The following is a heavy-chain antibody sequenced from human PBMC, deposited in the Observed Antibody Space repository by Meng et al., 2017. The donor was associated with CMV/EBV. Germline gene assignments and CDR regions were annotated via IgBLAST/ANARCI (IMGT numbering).Heavy chain of an antibody. J-gene: IGHJ3*02. Sequence: ASVKVSCKASGYTFTSYDINWVRQATGQGLEWMGWMNPNSGNTGYAQKFQGRVTITRNTSISTAYMVLSSLRSEDTAVYYCARNPQKGYDFWSGYSQTWNDAFDIWGQGTMVTVSS. D-gene: IGHD3-3*01. CDR3: ARNPQKGYDFWSGYSQTWNDAFDI. CDR2: MNPNSGNT. V-gene: IGHV1-8*03. CDR1: GYTFTSYD.